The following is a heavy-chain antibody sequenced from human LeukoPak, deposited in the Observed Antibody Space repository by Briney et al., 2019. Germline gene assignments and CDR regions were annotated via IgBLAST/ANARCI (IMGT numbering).Heavy chain of an antibody. CDR2: ILLNFGSA. J-gene: IGHJ6*03. V-gene: IGHV1-69*01. CDR3: ASKRYGDYVSGYYCMVV. D-gene: IGHD4-17*01. CDR1: AGTFTSYA. Sequence: SVKLSFNASAGTFTSYAISWVRHAPGQGLGWMGGILLNFGSANYAQKFQGRVTITADESTSTAYMELRSLRSEDTAVYYCASKRYGDYVSGYYCMVVWVKPTTVT.